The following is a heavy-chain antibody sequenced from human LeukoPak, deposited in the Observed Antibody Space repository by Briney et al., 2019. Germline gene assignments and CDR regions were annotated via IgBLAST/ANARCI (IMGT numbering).Heavy chain of an antibody. D-gene: IGHD4-11*01. J-gene: IGHJ5*02. CDR3: ARELDDYSNYGRWFDP. Sequence: PSETLSLTCTVSGGSISSYYWSWIRQPPGKGLEWIGYIYYSGSTNYNPSLKSRVTISVDTSKNQSSLKLSSVTAADTAVYYCARELDDYSNYGRWFDPWGQGTLVTVSS. CDR1: GGSISSYY. CDR2: IYYSGST. V-gene: IGHV4-59*01.